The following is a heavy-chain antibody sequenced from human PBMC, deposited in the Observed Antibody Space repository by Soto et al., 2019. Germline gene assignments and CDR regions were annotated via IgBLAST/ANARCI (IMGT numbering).Heavy chain of an antibody. CDR2: IYYSGST. Sequence: SETLSLTCTVSGGSISSSSYYWGWIRQPPGKGLEWIGSIYYSGSTYYNLSLKSRVTISVDTSKNQFSLKLTSVTAADTAVYYCGRAHRDLQQLVHYYYSMDVWGQGTTVTVSS. CDR1: GGSISSSSYY. CDR3: GRAHRDLQQLVHYYYSMDV. J-gene: IGHJ6*02. D-gene: IGHD6-13*01. V-gene: IGHV4-39*07.